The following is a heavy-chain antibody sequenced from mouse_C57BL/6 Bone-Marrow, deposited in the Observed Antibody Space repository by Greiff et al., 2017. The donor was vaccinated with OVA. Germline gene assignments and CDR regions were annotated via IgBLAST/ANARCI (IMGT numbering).Heavy chain of an antibody. V-gene: IGHV1-81*01. CDR2: IYPRSGNT. J-gene: IGHJ2*01. CDR1: GYTFTSYG. CDR3: ARLFITTVVEYFDY. D-gene: IGHD1-1*01. Sequence: VKLVESGAELARPGASVKLSCKASGYTFTSYGISWVKQRTGQGLEWIGEIYPRSGNTYYNEKFKGKATLTADKSSSTAYMELRSLTSEDSAVYFCARLFITTVVEYFDYWGQGTTLTVSS.